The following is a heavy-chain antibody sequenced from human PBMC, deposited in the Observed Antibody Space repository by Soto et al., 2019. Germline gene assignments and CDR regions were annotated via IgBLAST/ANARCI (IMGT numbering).Heavy chain of an antibody. CDR2: IKQDGSEA. Sequence: EVQLVESGGGLVQPGGSLRLSCAVSRFTFPSSWMSWVRQAPGKGREWVANIKQDGSEAYYLDSVKGRFTISRDNAWTSLYLQMNSLSADDTAVYYCAGIQNNWFDPWGQGTLVTVAS. J-gene: IGHJ5*02. V-gene: IGHV3-7*01. CDR1: RFTFPSSW. CDR3: AGIQNNWFDP. D-gene: IGHD1-20*01.